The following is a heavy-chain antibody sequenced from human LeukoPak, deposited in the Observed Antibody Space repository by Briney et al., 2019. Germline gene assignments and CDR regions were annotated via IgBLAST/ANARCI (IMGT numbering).Heavy chain of an antibody. J-gene: IGHJ4*02. V-gene: IGHV1-2*06. Sequence: ASVKVSCKASGYTFTGYYMHWVRQAPGQGLEWMGRINPIRGGTNYAQKFQGRVTMTRDTSISTAYMELSRLRSDDTAVYYCARDPLPRYYYDSSGYYAFDYWGQGTLVTVSS. D-gene: IGHD3-22*01. CDR2: INPIRGGT. CDR1: GYTFTGYY. CDR3: ARDPLPRYYYDSSGYYAFDY.